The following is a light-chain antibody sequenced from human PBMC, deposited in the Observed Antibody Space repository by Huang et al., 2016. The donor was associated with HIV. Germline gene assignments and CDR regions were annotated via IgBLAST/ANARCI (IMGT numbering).Light chain of an antibody. CDR2: DAS. J-gene: IGKJ2*01. CDR3: QQRSNWYT. CDR1: QSVSSY. V-gene: IGKV3-11*01. Sequence: EIVLTQSPATLSLSPGERATLSRRASQSVSSYLAWYQQKPGQAPRLLIYDASNRATGIPARFSGSGSGTDFTLTISSLEPEDFAVYYCQQRSNWYTFGQGTKLEIK.